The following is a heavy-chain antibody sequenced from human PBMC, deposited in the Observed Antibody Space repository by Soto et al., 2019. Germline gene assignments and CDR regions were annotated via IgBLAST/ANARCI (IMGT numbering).Heavy chain of an antibody. CDR3: AKEKGCSLAGFLDL. CDR2: ITGSGDAP. J-gene: IGHJ5*02. CDR1: GFTFSSYA. V-gene: IGHV3-23*01. D-gene: IGHD2-15*01. Sequence: EVQLLESGGGLVQPGGSLRLSCAASGFTFSSYAMSWVRQAPGKGLEWVSGITGSGDAPYSADSVKGRFTISRDISRNTLYLQMNSLRAEDTAIYYCAKEKGCSLAGFLDLWGQGTLVTVSS.